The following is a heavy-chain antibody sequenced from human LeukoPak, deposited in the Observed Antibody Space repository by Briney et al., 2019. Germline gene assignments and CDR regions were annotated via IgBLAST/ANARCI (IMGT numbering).Heavy chain of an antibody. V-gene: IGHV1-2*02. Sequence: ASVKVSCKASGYTFTGYYVHWVRQAPGQGLEWMGWINPNSGGTNYAQKFQGRVTMTRDTSISTAYMELSRLRSDDTAVYYCARRGGCSSTSCYVEWGYYYYYMDVWGKGTTVTVSS. J-gene: IGHJ6*03. CDR2: INPNSGGT. CDR3: ARRGGCSSTSCYVEWGYYYYYMDV. D-gene: IGHD2-2*01. CDR1: GYTFTGYY.